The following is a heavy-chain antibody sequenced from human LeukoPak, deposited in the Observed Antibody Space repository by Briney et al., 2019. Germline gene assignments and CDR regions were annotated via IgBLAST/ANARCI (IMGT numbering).Heavy chain of an antibody. CDR1: GFTFNKYW. CDR3: AKGWDSSSWCWRTDYYGMDV. J-gene: IGHJ6*02. D-gene: IGHD6-13*01. Sequence: GGSLRLSCVDFGFTFNKYWMSWVRQAPGKGLEWLANINEDGSQKYSVDSVKGRFTISRDNAKNSAYLQMNSLRAEDTAVYYCAKGWDSSSWCWRTDYYGMDVWGQGTTVTVSS. V-gene: IGHV3-7*01. CDR2: INEDGSQK.